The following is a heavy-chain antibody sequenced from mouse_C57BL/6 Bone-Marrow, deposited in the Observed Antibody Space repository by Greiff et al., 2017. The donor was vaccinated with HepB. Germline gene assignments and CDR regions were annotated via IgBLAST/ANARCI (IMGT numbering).Heavy chain of an antibody. Sequence: EVKVVESGGGLVQPGGSMKLSCVASGFTFSNYWMNWVRQSPEKGLEWVAQIRLKSDNYATHYAESVKGRFTISRDDSKSSVYLQMNNLRAEDTGIYYCTVGGYWFAYWGQGTLVTVSA. CDR2: IRLKSDNYAT. J-gene: IGHJ3*01. CDR3: TVGGYWFAY. D-gene: IGHD2-2*01. CDR1: GFTFSNYW. V-gene: IGHV6-3*01.